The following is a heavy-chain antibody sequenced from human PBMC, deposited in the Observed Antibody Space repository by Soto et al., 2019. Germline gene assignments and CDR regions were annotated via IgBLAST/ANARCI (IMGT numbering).Heavy chain of an antibody. CDR2: ISGSGGST. V-gene: IGHV3-23*01. Sequence: GGSLRLSCAASGFTFSSYAMSWVRQAPGKGLEWVSAISGSGGSTYYADSVKGRFTISRDNSKNTLYLQMNSLRAEDTAVYYCAKDLVSSSSPGWFDYWGQGTLVTVSS. D-gene: IGHD6-6*01. CDR3: AKDLVSSSSPGWFDY. CDR1: GFTFSSYA. J-gene: IGHJ4*02.